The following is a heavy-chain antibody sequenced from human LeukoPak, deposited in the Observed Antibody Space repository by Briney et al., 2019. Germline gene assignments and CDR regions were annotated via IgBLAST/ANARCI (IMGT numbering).Heavy chain of an antibody. V-gene: IGHV4-39*01. CDR3: ARHYCSSSRCARVGVIDY. Sequence: PSENLSLNCSVSTGSTSSSSYYWGWIRQPPGKGLEWPATVYYSGSTYYNSCLKSRVTISVDTSKNQFTLRVSSVTAADTAVYYRARHYCSSSRCARVGVIDYWGRGTLVTVPS. J-gene: IGHJ4*02. CDR1: TGSTSSSSYY. CDR2: VYYSGST. D-gene: IGHD2-2*01.